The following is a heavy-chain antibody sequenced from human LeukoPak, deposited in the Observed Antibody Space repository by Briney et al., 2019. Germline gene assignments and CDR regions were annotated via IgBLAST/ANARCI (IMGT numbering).Heavy chain of an antibody. CDR2: IIPIFGTA. J-gene: IGHJ6*03. CDR1: GGTFSSYA. D-gene: IGHD5-12*01. CDR3: ADGASGQPYYYMDV. Sequence: SVKVSCKASGGTFSSYAISWVRQAPGQGLEWMGRIIPIFGTANYAQKFQGRVTITADKSTSTAYMELSSLRSEDTAVYYCADGASGQPYYYMDVWGKGTTVTVSS. V-gene: IGHV1-69*06.